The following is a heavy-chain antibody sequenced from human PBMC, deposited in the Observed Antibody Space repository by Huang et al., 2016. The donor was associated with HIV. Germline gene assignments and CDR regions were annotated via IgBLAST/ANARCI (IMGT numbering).Heavy chain of an antibody. D-gene: IGHD3-22*01. J-gene: IGHJ2*01. V-gene: IGHV3-23*01. CDR1: GFTFSSYA. CDR3: AKSTQYYYDSSGYYSPSYWYFDL. Sequence: EVQLLESGGGLVQPGGSLRLSCAASGFTFSSYAMSWVRQAPGKGLEWVSAISGSVGSTYYADSGKGRFTISRDNSKNTLYLQMNSLRAEDTAVYYCAKSTQYYYDSSGYYSPSYWYFDLWGRGTLVTVSS. CDR2: ISGSVGST.